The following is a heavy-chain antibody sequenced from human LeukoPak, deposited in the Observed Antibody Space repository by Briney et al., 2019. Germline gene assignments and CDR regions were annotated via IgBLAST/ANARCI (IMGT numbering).Heavy chain of an antibody. Sequence: PGGSLRPSCAASGFTFADYAMHWVRQVPGKCLEWVSLISGDGTNTYSADSVKGRFTISRDNRRNSLYLQMNSLRTEDTAFYYCARASPRGWFHWNYYFDFWGQGSLVTVSS. CDR1: GFTFADYA. V-gene: IGHV3-43*02. J-gene: IGHJ4*02. D-gene: IGHD1-7*01. CDR3: ARASPRGWFHWNYYFDF. CDR2: ISGDGTNT.